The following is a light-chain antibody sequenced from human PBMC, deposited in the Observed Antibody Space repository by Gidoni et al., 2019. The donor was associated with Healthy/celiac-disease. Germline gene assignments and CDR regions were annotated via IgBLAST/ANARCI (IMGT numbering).Light chain of an antibody. CDR1: QSVSSN. J-gene: IGKJ1*01. CDR3: QQYNDWPPK. V-gene: IGKV3-15*01. CDR2: GAS. Sequence: ELVMTQSPATLSVSPGERATLSCRASQSVSSNLAWYQQKPGQAPRLLIYGASTRATGIPARFSGRGSGTEFTLTISSLQSEDFAVYYCQQYNDWPPKFGQGTKVEIK.